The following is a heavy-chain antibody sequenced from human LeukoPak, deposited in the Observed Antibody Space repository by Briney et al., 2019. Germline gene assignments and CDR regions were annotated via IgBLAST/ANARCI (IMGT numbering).Heavy chain of an antibody. D-gene: IGHD6-13*01. J-gene: IGHJ6*02. CDR1: GFTFSDYY. Sequence: GGSLRLSCAASGFTFSDYYISWIRQAPGKGLEWVSYISSSGSTIHYADSVKGRFTISRDNAKNSLYLQMNSLRAEDTAVYYCARDGRYSPYGMDVWGQGTTVTVSS. CDR3: ARDGRYSPYGMDV. V-gene: IGHV3-11*01. CDR2: ISSSGSTI.